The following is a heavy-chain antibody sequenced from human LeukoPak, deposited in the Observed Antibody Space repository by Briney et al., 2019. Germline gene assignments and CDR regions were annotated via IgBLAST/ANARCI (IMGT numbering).Heavy chain of an antibody. CDR1: GGSFSGYY. CDR2: INHSGST. V-gene: IGHV4-34*01. D-gene: IGHD3-22*01. J-gene: IGHJ4*02. Sequence: MSSETLSLTCAVYGGSFSGYYWSWIRQPPGKGLEWIGEINHSGSTNYNPSLKSRVTISVDTSKKQFSLKLSSVTAADTAVYYCVTYYFDSSGPKKNYWGQGTLVIVSS. CDR3: VTYYFDSSGPKKNY.